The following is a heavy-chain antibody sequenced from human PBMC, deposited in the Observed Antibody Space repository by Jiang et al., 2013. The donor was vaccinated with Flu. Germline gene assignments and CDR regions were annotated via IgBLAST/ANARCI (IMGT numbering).Heavy chain of an antibody. CDR1: YTFTSYA. J-gene: IGHJ4*02. Sequence: YTFTSYAMHWVRQPRTRLEWMGWINAGNGNTNITEVQGRVTITRDTSASTAYMELSSLRSEDTAVYYCARTYSSGWYGFDYWGQGTLVTVSS. V-gene: IGHV1-3*01. CDR2: INAGNGNT. D-gene: IGHD6-19*01. CDR3: ARTYSSGWYGFDY.